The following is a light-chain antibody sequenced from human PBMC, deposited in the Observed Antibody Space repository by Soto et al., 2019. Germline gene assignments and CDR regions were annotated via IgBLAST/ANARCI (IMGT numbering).Light chain of an antibody. CDR3: QQYNSYPWT. CDR2: DAS. CDR1: QSISSW. J-gene: IGKJ1*01. V-gene: IGKV1-5*01. Sequence: DIPMTQSPSTLSASVGDRVTITCRASQSISSWLAWYQQKPGKAPKLLIYDASSLESGVPSRFSGGGSGTEFTLTSSSLQPDDFATYYCQQYNSYPWTFGQGTKVEIK.